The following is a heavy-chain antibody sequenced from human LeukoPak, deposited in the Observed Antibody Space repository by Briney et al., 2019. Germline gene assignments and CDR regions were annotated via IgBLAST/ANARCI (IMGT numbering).Heavy chain of an antibody. J-gene: IGHJ4*02. CDR1: GFNLSSYA. V-gene: IGHV3-23*01. D-gene: IGHD3-16*01. Sequence: GGSLRLSCAASGFNLSSYAMSWVRQAPGKGLECVSAVSGSDGGTYYADSVKGRFTISRDNSKNTLYLQMNSLRAEDTAVYYRARDYYDYVWGSYMHYWGQGTLVTVSS. CDR2: VSGSDGGT. CDR3: ARDYYDYVWGSYMHY.